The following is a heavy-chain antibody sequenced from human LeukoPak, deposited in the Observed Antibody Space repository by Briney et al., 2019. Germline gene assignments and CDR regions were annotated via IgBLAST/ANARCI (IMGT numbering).Heavy chain of an antibody. Sequence: ASVKVSCKASGYTFASYYMHWVRQAPGQGLEWMGIINPSGGSTSYAQKFQGRVTMTRDTSTSTVYMELSSLRSEDTAVYYCARDPGIVVVPAAIGGFDPWGQGTLVTVSS. V-gene: IGHV1-46*01. D-gene: IGHD2-2*01. J-gene: IGHJ5*02. CDR1: GYTFASYY. CDR2: INPSGGST. CDR3: ARDPGIVVVPAAIGGFDP.